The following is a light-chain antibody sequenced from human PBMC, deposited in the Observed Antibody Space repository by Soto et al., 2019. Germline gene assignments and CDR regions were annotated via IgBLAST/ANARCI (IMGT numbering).Light chain of an antibody. CDR2: KAS. CDR1: QSISHW. CDR3: QQYNSYLWT. J-gene: IGKJ1*01. Sequence: DIQMTQSPSTLPASVGDRVTITCRASQSISHWLAWYQQKPGKAPQLLIYKASILERGVSSRFSGSGSGTEFTLTISSLQPDDIATYYCQQYNSYLWTFGQGTKVEVK. V-gene: IGKV1-5*03.